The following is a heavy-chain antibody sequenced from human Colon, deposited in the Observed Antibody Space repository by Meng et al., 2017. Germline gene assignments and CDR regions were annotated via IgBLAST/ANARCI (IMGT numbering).Heavy chain of an antibody. Sequence: QNTLRESAPTLVKPTQTLTVNCTFSGFALSTYGLGVGWVRQPPGKTLEWLGTLYWDETKRYNPSLKSRLTINRDTSTNQVVLTMTNMGPVDTATYYCVRREGGDIFEYWGQGALVTVSS. J-gene: IGHJ4*02. CDR1: GFALSTYGLG. V-gene: IGHV2-5*02. CDR3: VRREGGDIFEY. D-gene: IGHD3-10*01. CDR2: LYWDETK.